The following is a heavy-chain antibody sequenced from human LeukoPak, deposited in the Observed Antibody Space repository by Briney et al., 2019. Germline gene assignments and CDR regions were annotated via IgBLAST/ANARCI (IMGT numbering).Heavy chain of an antibody. V-gene: IGHV3-30*02. CDR2: IRYDGSRT. CDR1: GFIFKNFG. J-gene: IGHJ4*02. CDR3: AKDRSWGMNSAEY. Sequence: GGPLRLSCAASGFIFKNFGMYWVRQAPGKGLDWVAFIRYDGSRTYYTDSVKGRFTISRDNSNNTLYLQMNSLRPEDTAVYFCAKDRSWGMNSAEYWGQGTLVTVSS. D-gene: IGHD7-27*01.